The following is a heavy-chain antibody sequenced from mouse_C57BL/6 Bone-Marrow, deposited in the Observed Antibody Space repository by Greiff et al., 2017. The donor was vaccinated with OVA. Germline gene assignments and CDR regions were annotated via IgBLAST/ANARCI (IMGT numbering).Heavy chain of an antibody. V-gene: IGHV1-55*01. CDR2: IYPGSGST. CDR1: GYTLTSYW. D-gene: IGHD4-1*01. CDR3: ARWGLGDY. Sequence: QVQLKQPGAELVKPGASVKMSCKASGYTLTSYWITWVKQRPGQGLEWIGEIYPGSGSTNYNEKFKSKATLTVDTSSITAYMQLSSLTSEDSAVYYCARWGLGDYWGQGTTLTVSS. J-gene: IGHJ2*01.